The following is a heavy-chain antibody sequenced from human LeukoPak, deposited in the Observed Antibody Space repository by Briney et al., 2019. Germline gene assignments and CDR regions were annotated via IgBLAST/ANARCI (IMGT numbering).Heavy chain of an antibody. CDR2: ISGSGGST. CDR3: AKWNYYGSGSRGFDY. V-gene: IGHV3-23*01. J-gene: IGHJ4*02. D-gene: IGHD3-10*01. CDR1: GFTFSSYA. Sequence: GGSLRVSCAASGFTFSSYAMSWVRQALGKGLEWVSVISGSGGSTYYADSVKGRFTISRDNSKNTLYLQMNSLRAEDTAVYYCAKWNYYGSGSRGFDYWGQGTLVTVSS.